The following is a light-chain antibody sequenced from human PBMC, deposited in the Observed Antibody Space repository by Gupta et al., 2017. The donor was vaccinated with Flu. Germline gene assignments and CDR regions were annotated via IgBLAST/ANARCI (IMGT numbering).Light chain of an antibody. CDR2: SAS. Sequence: DIQMTQSPSSVSASIGDSVTITCRASHDVVVYVAWVQQQPGKGPKSLIYSASNLQTGVPSRFSGSGSGTEFTLTINSLEPDDFATYYCLQYDKYPFTFGPGTTVDI. CDR1: HDVVVY. V-gene: IGKV1-16*01. J-gene: IGKJ3*01. CDR3: LQYDKYPFT.